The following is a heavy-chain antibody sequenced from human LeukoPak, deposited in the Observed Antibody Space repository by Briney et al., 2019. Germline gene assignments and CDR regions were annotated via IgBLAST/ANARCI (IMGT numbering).Heavy chain of an antibody. CDR1: GGTFSSYA. CDR3: ARGGLRSEAPPRTTGTLTSYYYYGMDV. CDR2: IIPILGIA. D-gene: IGHD1-1*01. J-gene: IGHJ6*02. Sequence: ASVKVPCRASGGTFSSYAISWVRQAPGQGLEWMGRIIPILGIANYAQKFQGRVTITADKSTSTAYMELSSLRSEDTAVYYCARGGLRSEAPPRTTGTLTSYYYYGMDVWGQGTTVTVSS. V-gene: IGHV1-69*04.